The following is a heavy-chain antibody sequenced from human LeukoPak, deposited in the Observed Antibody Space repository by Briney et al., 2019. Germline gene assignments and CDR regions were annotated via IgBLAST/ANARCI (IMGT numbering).Heavy chain of an antibody. CDR2: IKSKADGETT. CDR3: TTDLGITMIRGVIVS. Sequence: GGSLRLSCAASGFTFTHAWMTWVRQAPGKGLEWVGRIKSKADGETTDYAAPVKGRFFMSRDDSKATLYLQMNYLETEDTAVYYCTTDLGITMIRGVIVSCGQGTLVTVSS. V-gene: IGHV3-15*01. D-gene: IGHD3-10*01. J-gene: IGHJ4*02. CDR1: GFTFTHAW.